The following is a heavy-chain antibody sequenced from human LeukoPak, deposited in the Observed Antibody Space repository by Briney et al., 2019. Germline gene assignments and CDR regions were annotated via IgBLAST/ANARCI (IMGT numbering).Heavy chain of an antibody. CDR2: IYPDESNI. D-gene: IGHD2-2*03. CDR3: ARPPSRGYSSSFEY. CDR1: GYSFPTYW. V-gene: IGHV5-51*01. J-gene: IGHJ4*02. Sequence: GESLKISCKGSGYSFPTYWIAGVRQMPGKGLEWMGIIYPDESNIRYSPSFQGQVTISADKSISTAYLQWSSLKASDTAMYYCARPPSRGYSSSFEYWGQGTLVTVSS.